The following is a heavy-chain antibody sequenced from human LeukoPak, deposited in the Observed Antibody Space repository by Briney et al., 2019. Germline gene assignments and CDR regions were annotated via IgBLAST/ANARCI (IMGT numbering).Heavy chain of an antibody. D-gene: IGHD4-17*01. J-gene: IGHJ4*02. V-gene: IGHV3-33*06. Sequence: PGGSLRLSCAASGFTFSSYGMHWVRQAPGKGLEWVAVIWYDGSNKYYADSVKGRFTISRDNSKNTLYLQMNSLRAEDTAVYYCAKSPDYGDYGLDYWGQGTLVTVFS. CDR2: IWYDGSNK. CDR3: AKSPDYGDYGLDY. CDR1: GFTFSSYG.